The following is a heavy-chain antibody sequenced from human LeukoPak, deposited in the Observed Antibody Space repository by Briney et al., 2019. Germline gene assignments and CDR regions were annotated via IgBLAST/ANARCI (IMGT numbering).Heavy chain of an antibody. J-gene: IGHJ4*02. CDR3: ARDGGGVSAPGGY. CDR1: GYTFTSYY. D-gene: IGHD3-16*01. V-gene: IGHV1-46*01. Sequence: ASVKVSCKASGYTFTSYYMHWVRQAPGQGLEWMGIINPGGRSTTYAQKFQGTVTLTRDTSTSTVYMELSSLRSEDTAVYYCARDGGGVSAPGGYWGQGTLVTVSS. CDR2: INPGGRST.